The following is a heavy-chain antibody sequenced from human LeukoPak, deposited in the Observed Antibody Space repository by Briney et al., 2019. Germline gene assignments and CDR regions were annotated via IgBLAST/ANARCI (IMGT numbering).Heavy chain of an antibody. V-gene: IGHV1-58*01. J-gene: IGHJ4*02. CDR1: GFTFTSSA. Sequence: SVKVSCKASGFTFTSSAAQWVRQARGQRLEWIGWIVVGSGNTNYAQKFQERVTITRDMSTSTAYMELSSLRSEDTAVYYCAAVGISHYFDYWGQGTLVTVSS. CDR3: AAVGISHYFDY. CDR2: IVVGSGNT. D-gene: IGHD3-3*02.